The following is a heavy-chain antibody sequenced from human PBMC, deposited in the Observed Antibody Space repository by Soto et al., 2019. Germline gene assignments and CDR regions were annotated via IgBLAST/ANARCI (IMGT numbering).Heavy chain of an antibody. CDR2: VDYDDST. V-gene: IGHV4-59*08. Sequence: SETLSLTCRVSGGSSTTVHWSWIRQPPGRGLEYIGYVDYDDSTYYNPSLKGRVTISVDTSKNQFSLKLTYVTAADTAMYYCARPKTIGAAAGKGWFDPWGQGTLVTVSS. CDR3: ARPKTIGAAAGKGWFDP. D-gene: IGHD6-13*01. CDR1: GGSSTTVH. J-gene: IGHJ5*02.